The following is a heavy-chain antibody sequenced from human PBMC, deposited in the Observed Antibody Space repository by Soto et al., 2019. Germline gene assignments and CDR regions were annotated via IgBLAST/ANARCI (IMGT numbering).Heavy chain of an antibody. CDR1: GFTFSSYA. CDR2: IGASGAGT. Sequence: EVQLLESGGRLVQPGGSLRLSCAASGFTFSSYAMSWVRQAPGKGLNWVSAIGASGAGTYYADSVKGRFTISRDNSKNTLYLQMNGLRAEDTAVYYCAKSYVDAAGPSWFDPWGQGTLVTVSS. D-gene: IGHD6-13*01. V-gene: IGHV3-23*01. CDR3: AKSYVDAAGPSWFDP. J-gene: IGHJ5*02.